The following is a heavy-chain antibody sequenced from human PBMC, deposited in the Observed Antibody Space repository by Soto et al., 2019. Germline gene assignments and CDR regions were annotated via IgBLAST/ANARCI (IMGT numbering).Heavy chain of an antibody. V-gene: IGHV1-8*01. CDR2: VNPDNGNT. J-gene: IGHJ4*02. CDR1: GYTFSTYE. D-gene: IGHD3-3*01. CDR3: ARGPRESGEWLLFDY. Sequence: ASVNVSCKSSGYTFSTYEINWGRLAAGQGLEWMGRVNPDNGNTGYAQKFQDRVTMTRNTSISTAYMELSSLRSDDAAVYYCARGPRESGEWLLFDYWGQGALVTVSS.